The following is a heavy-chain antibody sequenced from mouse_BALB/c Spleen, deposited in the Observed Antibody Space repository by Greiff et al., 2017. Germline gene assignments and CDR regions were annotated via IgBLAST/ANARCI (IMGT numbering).Heavy chain of an antibody. D-gene: IGHD1-2*01. Sequence: DVMLVESGGGLVKPGGSLKLSCAASGFTFSSYAMSWVRQSPEKRLEWVAEISSGGSYTYYPDTVTGRFTISRDNAKNTLYLEMSSLRSEDTAMYYCARGKFITTDPAWFAYWGQGTLVTVSA. CDR1: GFTFSSYA. J-gene: IGHJ3*01. CDR3: ARGKFITTDPAWFAY. CDR2: ISSGGSYT. V-gene: IGHV5-9-4*01.